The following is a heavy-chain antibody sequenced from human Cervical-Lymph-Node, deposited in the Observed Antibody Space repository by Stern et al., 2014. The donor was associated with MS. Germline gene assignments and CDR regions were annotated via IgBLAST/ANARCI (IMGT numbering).Heavy chain of an antibody. CDR3: ARGYFDWLRNWFDP. D-gene: IGHD3-9*01. CDR1: GFTFSSYW. V-gene: IGHV3-7*01. CDR2: IKQVGSEK. J-gene: IGHJ5*02. Sequence: EVQLLESGGGLVQPGGSLRLSCAASGFTFSSYWMSWVRQAPGKGLEWVANIKQVGSEKYYVDSVKGRFTISRDNAKNSLYLQMNSLRAEDTAVYYCARGYFDWLRNWFDPWGQGTLVTVSS.